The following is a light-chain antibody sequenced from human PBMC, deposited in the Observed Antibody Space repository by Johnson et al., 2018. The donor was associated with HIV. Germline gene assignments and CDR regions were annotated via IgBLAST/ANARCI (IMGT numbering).Light chain of an antibody. CDR1: SSNIGNNY. CDR2: DNN. J-gene: IGLJ1*01. Sequence: QSVLTQPPSVSAAPGQKVTISCSGSSSNIGNNYVSWYQHLPGTAPKLHIYDNNKRPSGIPDRFSGSKSGTSDTLGITGLQAGDEADYYCGTWDSSLSAFSVFGTGTKVTVL. V-gene: IGLV1-51*01. CDR3: GTWDSSLSAFSV.